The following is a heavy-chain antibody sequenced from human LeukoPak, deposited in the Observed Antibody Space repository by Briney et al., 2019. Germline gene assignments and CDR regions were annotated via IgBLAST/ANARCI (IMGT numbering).Heavy chain of an antibody. Sequence: GGSLRRSCAASGFTFSSSAMGWVRQAPGKGLEWVSSITGSGDYTYYADSVKGRFTISRDNSKNTLYLQMNSLRAEDTAVYYCANKPAGFDPWGQGTLVTVSS. J-gene: IGHJ5*02. CDR2: ITGSGDYT. V-gene: IGHV3-23*01. CDR3: ANKPAGFDP. CDR1: GFTFSSSA. D-gene: IGHD1-14*01.